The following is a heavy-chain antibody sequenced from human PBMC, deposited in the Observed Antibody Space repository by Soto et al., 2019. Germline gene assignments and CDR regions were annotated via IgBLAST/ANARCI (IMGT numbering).Heavy chain of an antibody. Sequence: QVQLVQSGAEVKKAGSSVRVSCKASGGSFSYYSISWVRQAPGQGLEWMGGIIPFSGTPKYAQKFQDRVTINADGSTRIVYMELSSLTSEDTAVYYCARSGEAYYDILTGYYKGSWFDPWGQGTLVTVSS. CDR2: IIPFSGTP. D-gene: IGHD3-9*01. CDR3: ARSGEAYYDILTGYYKGSWFDP. CDR1: GGSFSYYS. J-gene: IGHJ5*02. V-gene: IGHV1-69*01.